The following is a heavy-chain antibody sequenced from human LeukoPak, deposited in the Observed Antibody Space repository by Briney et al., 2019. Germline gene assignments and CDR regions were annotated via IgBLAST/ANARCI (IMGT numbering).Heavy chain of an antibody. CDR3: TRHNYGDYYWYFDL. D-gene: IGHD4-17*01. V-gene: IGHV3-66*04. Sequence: GGSLRLSCAASGFTVSSNYMSWVRQAPGKGLEWVSVIYRDGSTNYADSVKGRFTISRDNSKNTLYLQMNSLRAEDTAVYYCTRHNYGDYYWYFDLWGRGTLVTVSS. J-gene: IGHJ2*01. CDR1: GFTVSSNY. CDR2: IYRDGST.